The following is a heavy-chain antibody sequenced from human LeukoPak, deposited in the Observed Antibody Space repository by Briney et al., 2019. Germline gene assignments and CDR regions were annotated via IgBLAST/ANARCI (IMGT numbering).Heavy chain of an antibody. CDR3: ARVRRSYGYVSSTIDY. CDR1: GYTFTGYY. D-gene: IGHD5-18*01. J-gene: IGHJ4*02. V-gene: IGHV1-2*02. CDR2: INPNSGGT. Sequence: ASVKVSCKASGYTFTGYYMHWVRQAPGQGLEWMGWINPNSGGTNYAQKFQGRVTMTRDTSISTAYVELSRLRSDDTAVYYCARVRRSYGYVSSTIDYWGQGTLVTVSS.